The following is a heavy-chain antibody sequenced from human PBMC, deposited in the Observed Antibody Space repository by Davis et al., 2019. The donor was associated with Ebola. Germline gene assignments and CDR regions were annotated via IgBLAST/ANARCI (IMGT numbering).Heavy chain of an antibody. CDR1: GFTFSSYG. D-gene: IGHD3-22*01. CDR3: ARVYDPYYYYGMDV. V-gene: IGHV3-33*01. J-gene: IGHJ6*02. CDR2: IWYDGSNK. Sequence: GESLKISCAASGFTFSSYGMRWVRQAPGKGLEWVAVIWYDGSNKYYADSVKGRFTISRDNSKNTLYLQMNSLRAEDTAVYYCARVYDPYYYYGMDVWGQGTTVTVSS.